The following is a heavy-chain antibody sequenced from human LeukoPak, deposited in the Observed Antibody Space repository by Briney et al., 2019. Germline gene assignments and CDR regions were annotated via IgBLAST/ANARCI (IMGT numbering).Heavy chain of an antibody. J-gene: IGHJ4*02. CDR3: LKWDPGDY. CDR2: TTGTGGSI. D-gene: IGHD1-26*01. CDR1: GFTFSSCA. Sequence: GGSLRLSCAASGFTFSSCAMSWVRQGPGKGLEWVSTTTGTGGSIFYADSVKGRFTISRDNSKNTLFLQVNSLRDEDTAVYYCLKWDPGDYWGQGALVTVSS. V-gene: IGHV3-23*01.